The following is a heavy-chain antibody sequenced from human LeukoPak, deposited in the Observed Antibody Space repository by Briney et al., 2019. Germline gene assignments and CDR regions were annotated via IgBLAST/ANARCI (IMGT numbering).Heavy chain of an antibody. V-gene: IGHV3-23*01. J-gene: IGHJ4*02. D-gene: IGHD2-15*01. Sequence: PGGSLRLSGAASRFIFSSYATRRVRPAQGQGVEWVSAISGSGGSTYYADSVKGRFTISRDNSKNTLYLQMNSLRAEDTAVYYCAKCVVVVAAPDYWGQGTLVTVSS. CDR2: ISGSGGST. CDR3: AKCVVVVAAPDY. CDR1: RFIFSSYA.